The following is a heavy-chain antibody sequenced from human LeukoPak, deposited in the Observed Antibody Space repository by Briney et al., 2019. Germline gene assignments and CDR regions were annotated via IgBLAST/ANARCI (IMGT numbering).Heavy chain of an antibody. CDR1: GFTFSSYE. V-gene: IGHV3-48*03. Sequence: PGGSLRLSCAASGFTFSSYEMNWVRQAPGKGLEWVSYSSSSGSTIYYADSVKGRFTISRDNAKNSLYLQMNSLRAEDTALYYCARFRYNSTWGIFDYWGQGTLVTVSS. D-gene: IGHD2/OR15-2a*01. CDR3: ARFRYNSTWGIFDY. J-gene: IGHJ4*02. CDR2: SSSSGSTI.